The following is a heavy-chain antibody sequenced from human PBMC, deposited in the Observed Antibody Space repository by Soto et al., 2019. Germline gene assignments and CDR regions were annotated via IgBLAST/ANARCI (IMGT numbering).Heavy chain of an antibody. CDR2: IDPSDSYT. V-gene: IGHV5-10-1*01. CDR3: ASAYSSSPVRGAFDI. Sequence: PGESLKISCKGSGYSFTSYWISWVRQMPGKGLEWMGRIDPSDSYTNYSPSFQGHVTISADKSISTAYLQWSSLKASDTAMYYCASAYSSSPVRGAFDIWGQGXMVTVSS. D-gene: IGHD6-13*01. J-gene: IGHJ3*02. CDR1: GYSFTSYW.